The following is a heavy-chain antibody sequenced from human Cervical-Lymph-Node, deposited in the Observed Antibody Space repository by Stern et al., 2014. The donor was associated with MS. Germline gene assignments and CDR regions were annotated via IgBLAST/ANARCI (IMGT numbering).Heavy chain of an antibody. D-gene: IGHD4-17*01. V-gene: IGHV1-2*02. J-gene: IGHJ4*02. CDR1: GYTFTDYY. CDR2: IDPNSDGT. CDR3: ARDVKGDYGLGDY. Sequence: QVQLVQSGAEVKTPGASVKVSCKASGYTFTDYYMHWVRQAPGQGLEWMGWIDPNSDGTTYAQKFQGRVTMARDTSISTAYMELSRLRSDDTAVYYCARDVKGDYGLGDYWGQGTLVTVSS.